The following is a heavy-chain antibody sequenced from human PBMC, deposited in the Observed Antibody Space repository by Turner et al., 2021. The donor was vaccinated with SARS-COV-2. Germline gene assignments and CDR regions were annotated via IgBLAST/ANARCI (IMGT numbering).Heavy chain of an antibody. CDR1: GFTFSSFD. D-gene: IGHD1-7*01. V-gene: IGHV3-30*18. CDR3: AKEGAENYYFDC. CDR2: MSFDGSNT. J-gene: IGHJ4*02. Sequence: QVQLVESGGGVVQPGRSLRLPCAAYGFTFSSFDMHWVRQAPGKGLEWVVFMSFDGSNTHYTDSVKGRFTISRDSSKNTLYLQMASLRTEDTAVYYCAKEGAENYYFDCWGQGTLVTVSS.